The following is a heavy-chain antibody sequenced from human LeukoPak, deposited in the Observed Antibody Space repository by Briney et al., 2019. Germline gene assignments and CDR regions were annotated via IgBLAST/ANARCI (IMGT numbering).Heavy chain of an antibody. V-gene: IGHV4-34*01. CDR1: GGSFSGYY. CDR2: INHSGST. CDR3: ARAWAGTTTP. Sequence: SETLSLTCAVYGGSFSGYYWSWIRQPPGKGLEWIGEINHSGSTNYNPSLKSRVTISVDTSKNQFSLKLSSVTAADTAVYYCARAWAGTTTPWGQGTLVTVSS. D-gene: IGHD6-19*01. J-gene: IGHJ5*02.